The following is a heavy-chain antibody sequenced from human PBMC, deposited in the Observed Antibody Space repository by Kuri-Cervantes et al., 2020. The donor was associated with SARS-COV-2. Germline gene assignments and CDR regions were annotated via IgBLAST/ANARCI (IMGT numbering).Heavy chain of an antibody. J-gene: IGHJ5*02. CDR2: IYHSGST. Sequence: SETLSLTCTVSGGSISSGGYYWSWIRQPPGKGLEWIGYIYHSGSTYYNPSLKSRVTISVDRSKNQFSLKLSSVTAADTAVYYCARGGYCNATTCNANWFDPWGQGTLVTVSS. D-gene: IGHD2-15*01. CDR1: GGSISSGGYY. CDR3: ARGGYCNATTCNANWFDP. V-gene: IGHV4-30-2*01.